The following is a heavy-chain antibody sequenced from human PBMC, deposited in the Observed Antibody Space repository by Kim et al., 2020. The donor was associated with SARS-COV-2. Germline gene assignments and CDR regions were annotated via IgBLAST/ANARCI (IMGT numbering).Heavy chain of an antibody. Sequence: FQGRVTITADKSTSTAYMELSSLRSEDTAVYYCARDPSGWGSSSPRFDYWGQGTLVTVSS. J-gene: IGHJ4*02. CDR3: ARDPSGWGSSSPRFDY. D-gene: IGHD6-13*01. V-gene: IGHV1-69*04.